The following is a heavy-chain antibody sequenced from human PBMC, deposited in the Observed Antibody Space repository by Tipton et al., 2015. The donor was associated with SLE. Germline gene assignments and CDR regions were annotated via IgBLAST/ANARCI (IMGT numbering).Heavy chain of an antibody. V-gene: IGHV4-59*01. CDR2: IYYSGST. J-gene: IGHJ4*02. CDR1: GGSISNYY. D-gene: IGHD3/OR15-3a*01. CDR3: ARHFGRSIEFDY. Sequence: GLVKPSETLSLTCTVSGGSISNYYWSWIRQPPGKGLEWIGYIYYSGSTNYNPSLKSRVTISVDTSKNQFSLKLSSVTAADTAVYYCARHFGRSIEFDYWGQGTLVTISS.